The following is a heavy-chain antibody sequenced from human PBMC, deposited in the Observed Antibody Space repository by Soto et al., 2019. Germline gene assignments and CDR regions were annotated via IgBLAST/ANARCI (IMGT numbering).Heavy chain of an antibody. J-gene: IGHJ4*02. V-gene: IGHV3-21*06. CDR3: ARGSEDLTSNFDY. Sequence: KTGGSLRLSCAASGFTFTRYSMNWVRQAPGKGLERVSSISSTTNYIYYGDSMKGRFTISRDNAKNSLYLEMNSLRAEDTAVYYCARGSEDLTSNFDYWGQGTLVTVSS. CDR2: ISSTTNYI. CDR1: GFTFTRYS.